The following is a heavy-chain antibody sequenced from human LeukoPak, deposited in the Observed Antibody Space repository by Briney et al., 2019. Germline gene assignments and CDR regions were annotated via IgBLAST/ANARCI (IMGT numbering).Heavy chain of an antibody. CDR3: ARAGPILVVTNAFDI. V-gene: IGHV3-66*01. CDR2: IYSGGRT. J-gene: IGHJ3*02. CDR1: GFTVSSNY. D-gene: IGHD2-21*02. Sequence: GGTLRLSCAASGFTVSSNYMSWVRHAPGKGLEGGSVIYSGGRTYYADSVKGRFTISRDNSKTTLYLQMNSLRAEDTAVYYCARAGPILVVTNAFDIWGQGTMVTVSS.